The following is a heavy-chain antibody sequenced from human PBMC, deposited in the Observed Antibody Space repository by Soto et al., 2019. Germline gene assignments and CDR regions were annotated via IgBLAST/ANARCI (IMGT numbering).Heavy chain of an antibody. Sequence: GGSLRLSCAASGFTFGNYWMTWVRQAPGKGLEWVANIKGDGSAKSYLDSVRGRFTVSRDNAENSLFLQMNILRAEDTALYYCGTDVKPGSSGYYLDAFDIWGQGTMVNVS. D-gene: IGHD6-25*01. CDR2: IKGDGSAK. CDR1: GFTFGNYW. J-gene: IGHJ3*02. V-gene: IGHV3-7*05. CDR3: GTDVKPGSSGYYLDAFDI.